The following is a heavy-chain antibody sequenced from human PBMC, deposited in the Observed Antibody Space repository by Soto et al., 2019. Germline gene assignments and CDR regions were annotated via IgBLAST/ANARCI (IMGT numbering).Heavy chain of an antibody. Sequence: QLQLQESGPGLVKPSETLSLTCSVSGGSISSYYWNWIRQPPGKGLEWIGYIDYNGRTNYNPALKSRVTMSVDTSNNQFSLKLKSVTAAHTAVYYCAADISGYYSNDNWGQGTLVTVSS. CDR1: GGSISSYY. V-gene: IGHV4-59*01. CDR3: AADISGYYSNDN. D-gene: IGHD3-22*01. CDR2: IDYNGRT. J-gene: IGHJ4*02.